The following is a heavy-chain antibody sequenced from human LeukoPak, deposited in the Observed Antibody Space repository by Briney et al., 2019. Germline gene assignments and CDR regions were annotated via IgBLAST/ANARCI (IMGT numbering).Heavy chain of an antibody. D-gene: IGHD3-16*01. CDR2: IIPIFGTA. V-gene: IGHV1-69*05. CDR3: ARDGGLGAFDI. J-gene: IGHJ3*02. CDR1: GGTSSSSA. Sequence: SVKVSCKASGGTSSSSAISWVRQAPGQGLEWMGRIIPIFGTANYAQKFQGRVTITTDESTSTAYMELSSLRSEDTAVYYCARDGGLGAFDIWGQGTMVTVSS.